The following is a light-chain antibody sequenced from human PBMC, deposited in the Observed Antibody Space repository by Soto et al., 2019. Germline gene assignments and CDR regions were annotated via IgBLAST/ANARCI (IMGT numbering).Light chain of an antibody. Sequence: EIVLTQSPATLSLSPGERATLSCRASQSVSTYLAWYQQKPGQAPRLLIYDASNRATGFPARFSGSGSGTDFTITISSLEPEDFAVYYCQQRSNWPLFTFGPGTTVDIK. CDR2: DAS. V-gene: IGKV3-11*01. CDR1: QSVSTY. CDR3: QQRSNWPLFT. J-gene: IGKJ3*01.